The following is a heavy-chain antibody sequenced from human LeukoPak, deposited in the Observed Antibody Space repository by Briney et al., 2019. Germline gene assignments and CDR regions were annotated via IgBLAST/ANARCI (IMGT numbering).Heavy chain of an antibody. Sequence: SETLSLTCTVSGGSISSSSYYWGWIRQPPGKGLEWIGSIYYSGSTYYNPPLKSRVTISVDTSKNQFSLKLSSVTAADTAVYYCASIVRSFDYWGQGTLVTVSS. CDR3: ASIVRSFDY. J-gene: IGHJ4*02. CDR2: IYYSGST. V-gene: IGHV4-39*07. D-gene: IGHD3-16*02. CDR1: GGSISSSSYY.